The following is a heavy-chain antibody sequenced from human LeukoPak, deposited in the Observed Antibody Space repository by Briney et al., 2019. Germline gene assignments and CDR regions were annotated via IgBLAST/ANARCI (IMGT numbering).Heavy chain of an antibody. J-gene: IGHJ4*02. CDR2: INYSGTDT. Sequence: GGSLRLSCAASGFIFSNYGMTWVRQAPGKGLEWVSIINYSGTDTYYADSVKGRFTISRDNSKNTLYLQMNSLTAEDTAIYYCAKATGTLGNWGQGTLVTVSS. CDR3: AKATGTLGN. V-gene: IGHV3-23*01. D-gene: IGHD1-1*01. CDR1: GFIFSNYG.